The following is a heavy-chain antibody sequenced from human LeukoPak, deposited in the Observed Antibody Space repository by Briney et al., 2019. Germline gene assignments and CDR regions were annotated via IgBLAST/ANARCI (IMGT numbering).Heavy chain of an antibody. J-gene: IGHJ4*02. Sequence: SVKVSCKASGGTFSSYAISWVRQAPGQGLEWMGGIIPIFGTANYAQKFQGRVTITADESTSTAYMELSSLRSEDTAVYYCAREVHPYNWNYWYAYWGQGTLVTVSS. D-gene: IGHD1-7*01. V-gene: IGHV1-69*13. CDR2: IIPIFGTA. CDR1: GGTFSSYA. CDR3: AREVHPYNWNYWYAY.